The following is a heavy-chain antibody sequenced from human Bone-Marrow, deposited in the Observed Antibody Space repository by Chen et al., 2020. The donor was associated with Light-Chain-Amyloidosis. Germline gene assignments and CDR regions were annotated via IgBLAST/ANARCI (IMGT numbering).Heavy chain of an antibody. CDR2: FRPSGTQT. V-gene: IGHV3-21*06. Sequence: EVQLVESGGGLVKPGGSLTVTCTASGFTLNSYTMIWVRQPPGKGLEWISSFRPSGTQTFNTGSLRGRFTISRDIAKNSLYLRLIDLTVEDTAVYYCARGSGAEAADFDYWGPGTLVTVSS. D-gene: IGHD7-27*01. CDR3: ARGSGAEAADFDY. CDR1: GFTLNSYT. J-gene: IGHJ4*02.